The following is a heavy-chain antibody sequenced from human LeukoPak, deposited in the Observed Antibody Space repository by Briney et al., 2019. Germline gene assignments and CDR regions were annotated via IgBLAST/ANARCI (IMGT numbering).Heavy chain of an antibody. CDR3: ARGATVLLNNWFDP. Sequence: ASVKVSCKASGGTFSTYAISWVRQAPGQGLEWMGGIIPIFGRANYAQKFQGRVTITADKSTSTAYMELSSLRSEDTAVYYCARGATVLLNNWFDPWGQGTLVTVSS. CDR1: GGTFSTYA. J-gene: IGHJ5*02. V-gene: IGHV1-69*06. CDR2: IIPIFGRA. D-gene: IGHD3-10*01.